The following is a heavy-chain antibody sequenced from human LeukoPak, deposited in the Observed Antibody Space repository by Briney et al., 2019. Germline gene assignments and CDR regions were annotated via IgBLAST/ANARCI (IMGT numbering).Heavy chain of an antibody. J-gene: IGHJ6*03. Sequence: GASVKVSCKASGYTFTGYYMHWMRQAPGQGLEWMGWINPNSGGTNYAQKFQGRVTMTRDTSISTAYMELSRLRSDDTAVYYCARDDVLLWFGESKNYYYYMDVWGKGTTVTVSS. D-gene: IGHD3-10*01. V-gene: IGHV1-2*02. CDR3: ARDDVLLWFGESKNYYYYMDV. CDR1: GYTFTGYY. CDR2: INPNSGGT.